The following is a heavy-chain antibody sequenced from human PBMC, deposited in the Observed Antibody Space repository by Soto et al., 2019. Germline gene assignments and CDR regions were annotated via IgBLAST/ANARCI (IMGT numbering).Heavy chain of an antibody. Sequence: SLRLSCAGSGFTFSSYVMLWVRQAPGKGLEWVAVIWYDGSNKYYADSVKGRFTISRDNSKNTLYLQMNSLRAEDTAVYYCARDLYSSSWCLRSLSSVQGYNWFDPWGQGTLVTVSS. CDR3: ARDLYSSSWCLRSLSSVQGYNWFDP. D-gene: IGHD6-13*01. J-gene: IGHJ5*02. CDR2: IWYDGSNK. V-gene: IGHV3-33*01. CDR1: GFTFSSYV.